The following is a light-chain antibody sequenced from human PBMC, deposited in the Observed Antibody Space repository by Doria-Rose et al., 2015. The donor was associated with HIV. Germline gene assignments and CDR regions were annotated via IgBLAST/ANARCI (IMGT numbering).Light chain of an antibody. CDR2: DGS. V-gene: IGKV3-20*01. CDR3: HQYGTSWT. J-gene: IGKJ1*01. CDR1: QSFSSTY. Sequence: TQSPGTLSLSPGERATLSCRASQSFSSTYLAWYQQKPGQAPSLLTYDGSTRATGIPDRFSGSGSGTDFTLTINRLEPEDFALYYCHQYGTSWTFGQGTKVEI.